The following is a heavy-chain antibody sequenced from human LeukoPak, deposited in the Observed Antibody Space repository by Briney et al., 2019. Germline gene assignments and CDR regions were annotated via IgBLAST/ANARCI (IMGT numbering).Heavy chain of an antibody. V-gene: IGHV3-53*01. CDR3: ARVGVVPAAIPDGFDI. Sequence: GGSLRLSCAASGFTVRSNYMSWVRQAPGKGLEWVSVIYSGGSTYYADSVKGRFTISRDNPKNTLYLQMNSLTAEDTAVYYCARVGVVPAAIPDGFDIWGQGTMVTVSS. J-gene: IGHJ3*02. CDR1: GFTVRSNY. CDR2: IYSGGST. D-gene: IGHD2-2*01.